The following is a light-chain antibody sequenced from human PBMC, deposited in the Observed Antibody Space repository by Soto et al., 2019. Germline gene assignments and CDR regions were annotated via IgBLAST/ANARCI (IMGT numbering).Light chain of an antibody. CDR1: TGVVTSGHY. V-gene: IGLV7-46*01. Sequence: QTVVTQEPSLTVSPGGTVTLTCGSSTGVVTSGHYPYWFQQKPGQAPRTLIYDTSNRHSWTPARFSGSLLGGKAALTLSGAQPEDEAEYYCLLSYSGARHVVFGGGTKLIVL. CDR3: LLSYSGARHVV. CDR2: DTS. J-gene: IGLJ2*01.